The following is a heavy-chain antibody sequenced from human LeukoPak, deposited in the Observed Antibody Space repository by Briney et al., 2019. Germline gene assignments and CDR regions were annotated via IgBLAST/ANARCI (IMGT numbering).Heavy chain of an antibody. D-gene: IGHD4-17*01. J-gene: IGHJ4*02. CDR2: IIPIFGTA. Sequence: SVKVSCKASGGTFSNYAISWVRQAPGQGLEWMGGIIPIFGTANYAQKFKGRVTITADESTSTAYMELSSLRSEDTAVYYCARHYGDYDISRTLFDYWGQGTLVTVSS. CDR3: ARHYGDYDISRTLFDY. V-gene: IGHV1-69*13. CDR1: GGTFSNYA.